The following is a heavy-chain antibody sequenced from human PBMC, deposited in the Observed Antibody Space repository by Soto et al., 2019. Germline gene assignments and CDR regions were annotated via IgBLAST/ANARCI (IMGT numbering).Heavy chain of an antibody. Sequence: QVQLVESGGGVVQPGRSLRLSCAASGFTFSSYAMHWVRQAPGKGLEWVAVISYDGSNKYYADSVKGRFTISRDNSKNTLYLQMNSLRAEDTAVYYCAREPKPLVPFDYWGQGTLVTVSS. J-gene: IGHJ4*02. CDR1: GFTFSSYA. D-gene: IGHD6-13*01. V-gene: IGHV3-30-3*01. CDR3: AREPKPLVPFDY. CDR2: ISYDGSNK.